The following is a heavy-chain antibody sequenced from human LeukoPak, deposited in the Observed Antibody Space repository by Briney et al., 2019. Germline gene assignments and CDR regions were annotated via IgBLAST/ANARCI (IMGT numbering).Heavy chain of an antibody. V-gene: IGHV1-8*03. J-gene: IGHJ6*03. CDR1: GYTFTTYD. D-gene: IGHD2-2*01. Sequence: ASVKVSCKASGYTFTTYDINWVRQATGQGLEWMGWMNPNSRNTGYAQKFQGRVTITRNTSISTAYMELSSLRSEDTAVYYCARAQYPQYYMDVWGKGTTVTVSS. CDR2: MNPNSRNT. CDR3: ARAQYPQYYMDV.